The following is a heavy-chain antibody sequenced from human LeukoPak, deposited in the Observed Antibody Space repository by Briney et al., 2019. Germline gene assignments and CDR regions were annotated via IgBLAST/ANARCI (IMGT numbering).Heavy chain of an antibody. V-gene: IGHV4-34*01. D-gene: IGHD2-15*01. CDR3: ARQGVAATVGRRTPYHYYYYMDV. Sequence: SETLSLTCAVYGGSFSGYYWSWIRQPPGKGLEWIGEINHSGSTNYNPSLKSRVTISVDTSKNQFSLKLSSVTAADTAVYYCARQGVAATVGRRTPYHYYYYMDVWAKGPRSPSP. J-gene: IGHJ6*03. CDR2: INHSGST. CDR1: GGSFSGYY.